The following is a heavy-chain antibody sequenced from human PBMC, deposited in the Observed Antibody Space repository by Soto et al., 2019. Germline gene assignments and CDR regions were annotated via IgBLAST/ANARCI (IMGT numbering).Heavy chain of an antibody. D-gene: IGHD2-15*01. Sequence: SETLSLTCTVSGGSISSGGYYWSWIRQHPGKGLEWIGYIYYSGSTYYNPSLKSRVTISVDTSKNQFSLKLSSVTAADTAVYYCARGRCSGGSCYSGVNWFDPRGQGTLVTVSS. CDR1: GGSISSGGYY. CDR2: IYYSGST. V-gene: IGHV4-31*03. CDR3: ARGRCSGGSCYSGVNWFDP. J-gene: IGHJ5*02.